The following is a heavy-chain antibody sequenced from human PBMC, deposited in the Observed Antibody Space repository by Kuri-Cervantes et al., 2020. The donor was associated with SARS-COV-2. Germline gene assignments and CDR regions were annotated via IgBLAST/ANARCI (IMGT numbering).Heavy chain of an antibody. CDR3: ARDGNPPVLTRLYYCGSGTPDWFDP. D-gene: IGHD3-10*01. CDR1: GYTFTSYG. CDR2: ISAYNGNI. V-gene: IGHV1-18*04. Sequence: ASVKVSCKASGYTFTSYGISWVRQAPGQGLEWMGWISAYNGNINYAQKLQGRVTMTTDTSTSTAYMELRSLRSDDTAVYYGARDGNPPVLTRLYYCGSGTPDWFDPWGQGTLVTVSS. J-gene: IGHJ5*02.